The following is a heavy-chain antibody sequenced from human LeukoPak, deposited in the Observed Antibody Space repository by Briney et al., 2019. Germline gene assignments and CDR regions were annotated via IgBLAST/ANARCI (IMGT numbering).Heavy chain of an antibody. Sequence: GGSLRLSCTVSGFNFGDFAMSWFRLAPGEGLQWVGYIRSKVYGGTTEYAASVKGRFIISRIDSESIAYLQVHSLKTEDTAVYYCARGLHYYPDSSGYYYSGDFDYWGQGTLVTVSS. CDR2: IRSKVYGGTT. D-gene: IGHD3-22*01. CDR3: ARGLHYYPDSSGYYYSGDFDY. CDR1: GFNFGDFA. V-gene: IGHV3-49*03. J-gene: IGHJ4*02.